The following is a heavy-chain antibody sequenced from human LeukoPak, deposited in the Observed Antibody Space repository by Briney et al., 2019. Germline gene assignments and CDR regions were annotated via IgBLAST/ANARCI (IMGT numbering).Heavy chain of an antibody. CDR2: ISNSGNTI. D-gene: IGHD6-13*01. CDR1: GFTFSDYY. Sequence: GGSLRPSCAASGFTFSDYYMSWIRQARGKGLEWVSYISNSGNTIYYPDSVKGRFTISRDNAKNSLYLQMSSLRAEDTAVYYCARGGGYTSSWYLEAFDIWGQGTMATVSS. CDR3: ARGGGYTSSWYLEAFDI. V-gene: IGHV3-11*04. J-gene: IGHJ3*02.